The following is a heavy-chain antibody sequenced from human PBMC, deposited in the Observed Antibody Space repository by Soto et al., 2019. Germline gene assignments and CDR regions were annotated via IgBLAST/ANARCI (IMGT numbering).Heavy chain of an antibody. Sequence: NPSETLSLTCAVYGGSFSGYYWSWIRQPPGKGLEWIGEINHSGSTNYNPSLKSRVTISVDTSKNQFSLKLSSVTAAGTAVYYCARCYYYGSGSPPGDYWSQGTLVTVSS. V-gene: IGHV4-34*01. CDR3: ARCYYYGSGSPPGDY. D-gene: IGHD3-10*01. J-gene: IGHJ4*02. CDR1: GGSFSGYY. CDR2: INHSGST.